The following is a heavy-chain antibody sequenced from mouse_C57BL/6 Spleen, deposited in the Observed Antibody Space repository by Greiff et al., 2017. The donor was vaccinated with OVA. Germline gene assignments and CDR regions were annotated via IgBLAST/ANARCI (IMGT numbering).Heavy chain of an antibody. J-gene: IGHJ1*03. CDR2: IYPGSGNT. CDR1: GYTFTDYY. D-gene: IGHD1-1*01. V-gene: IGHV1-84*01. Sequence: VQLQQSGPELVKPGASVKISCKASGYTFTDYYINWVKQRPGQGLEWIGWIYPGSGNTKYNEKFKGKATLTVDTSSSTAYMQLSSLTSEDSAVYFCARLHYGSSYGYWYFDVWGTGTTVTVSS. CDR3: ARLHYGSSYGYWYFDV.